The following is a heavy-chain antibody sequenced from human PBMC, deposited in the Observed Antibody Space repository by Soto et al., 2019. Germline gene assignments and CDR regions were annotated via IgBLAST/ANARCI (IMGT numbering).Heavy chain of an antibody. D-gene: IGHD3-10*01. Sequence: SETLSLTCAISGYSISSSNWWGWIRQPPGKGLEWIGYIYYSGSTYYNPSLKSRVTMSVDTSKNQFSPKLSSVTAVDTAVYYCARSSGSYGMDVWGQGTTVTVSS. CDR2: IYYSGST. V-gene: IGHV4-28*01. J-gene: IGHJ6*02. CDR3: ARSSGSYGMDV. CDR1: GYSISSSNW.